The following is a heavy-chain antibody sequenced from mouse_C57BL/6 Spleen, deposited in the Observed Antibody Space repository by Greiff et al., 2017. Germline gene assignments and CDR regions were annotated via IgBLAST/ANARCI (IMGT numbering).Heavy chain of an antibody. D-gene: IGHD2-5*01. V-gene: IGHV1-54*01. CDR3: AREGSYYSNYFDY. CDR2: INPGSGGT. CDR1: GYAFTNYL. J-gene: IGHJ2*01. Sequence: QVQLKQSGAELVRPGTSVKVSCKASGYAFTNYLIEWVKQRPGQGLEWIGVINPGSGGTNYNEKFKGKATLTADKSSSTAYMQLSSLTSEDSAVYFCAREGSYYSNYFDYWGQGTTLTVSS.